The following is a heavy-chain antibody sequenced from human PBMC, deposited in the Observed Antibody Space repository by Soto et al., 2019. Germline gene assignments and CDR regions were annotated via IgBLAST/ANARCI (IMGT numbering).Heavy chain of an antibody. CDR3: ARDELAFCDDDTCYSHFPS. V-gene: IGHV1-18*01. Sequence: QVHPVQSGGEVKGPGAAVKVSCKASGYDFNTDGVSWVRQAPRQGLQSSGYISAYNGFTAFAPELCGGMAQTLDPSATTADTGLRGLTSGDTAVYYCARDELAFCDDDTCYSHFPSWGQGTPVTVST. CDR2: ISAYNGFT. D-gene: IGHD2-21*02. J-gene: IGHJ4*02. CDR1: GYDFNTDG.